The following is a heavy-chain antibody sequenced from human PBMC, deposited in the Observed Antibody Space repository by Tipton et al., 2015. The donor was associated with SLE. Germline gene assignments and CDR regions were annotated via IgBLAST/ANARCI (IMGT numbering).Heavy chain of an antibody. CDR3: ARVRVDTAMGVFEF. J-gene: IGHJ4*02. Sequence: QVQLVQSGAEVKKPGASVKVSCKASGYTFTTYGISWVRQAPGQGLEWMGWISTYNGNTNYAQKLQGRVTMTSDTSTSTAYMELRSLRSDDTAIYYCARVRVDTAMGVFEFWGQGTLVPLSS. CDR2: ISTYNGNT. CDR1: GYTFTTYG. V-gene: IGHV1-18*01. D-gene: IGHD5-18*01.